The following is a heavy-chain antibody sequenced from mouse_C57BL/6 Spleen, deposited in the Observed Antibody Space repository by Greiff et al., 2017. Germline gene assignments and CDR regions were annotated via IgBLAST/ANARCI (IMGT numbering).Heavy chain of an antibody. CDR2: ISGGGGNT. CDR3: ARAYYSNPYYFDY. Sequence: DVMLVESGGGLVKPGGSLKLSCAASGFTFSSYTMSWVRQTPEKRLEWVATISGGGGNTYYPDSVKGRFTISRDNAKNTLYLQMSSLRSEDTAVYYCARAYYSNPYYFDYWGQGTTLTVSS. V-gene: IGHV5-9*01. D-gene: IGHD2-5*01. CDR1: GFTFSSYT. J-gene: IGHJ2*01.